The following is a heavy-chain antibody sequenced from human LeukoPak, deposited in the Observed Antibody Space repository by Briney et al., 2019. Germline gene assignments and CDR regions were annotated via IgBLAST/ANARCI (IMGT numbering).Heavy chain of an antibody. J-gene: IGHJ4*02. V-gene: IGHV3-66*01. CDR1: GFPVSSNY. CDR2: IYSGGST. Sequence: PGGSLRLSCAASGFPVSSNYMSWVRQAPGKGLEWVSVIYSGGSTYYADSVKGRFTISRDNSKNTLYLQMNSLRAEDTAVYYCAEGLRFWGQGTLVTVSS. D-gene: IGHD4-17*01. CDR3: AEGLRF.